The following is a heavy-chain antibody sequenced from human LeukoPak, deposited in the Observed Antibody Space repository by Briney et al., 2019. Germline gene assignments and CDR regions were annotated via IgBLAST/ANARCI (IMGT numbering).Heavy chain of an antibody. CDR3: AGVMGPLDYYDSSGYGHAFDI. CDR2: IYYSGST. D-gene: IGHD3-22*01. CDR1: GGSISSSSYY. V-gene: IGHV4-39*07. Sequence: SETLSLTCTASGGSISSSSYYWGWIRQPPGKGLEWIGSIYYSGSTYYNPSLKSRVTISVDTSKNQFSLKLSSVTAADTAVYYCAGVMGPLDYYDSSGYGHAFDIWGQGTMVTVSS. J-gene: IGHJ3*02.